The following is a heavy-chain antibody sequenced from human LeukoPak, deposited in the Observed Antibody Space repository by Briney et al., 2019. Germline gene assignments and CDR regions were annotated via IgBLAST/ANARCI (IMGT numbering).Heavy chain of an antibody. V-gene: IGHV3-15*01. CDR2: IKSKTGGGTY. CDR1: GFSFSNAW. J-gene: IGHJ4*02. Sequence: GGSLRLSCAASGFSFSNAWMSWVRQAPGRRLEWVGRIKSKTGGGTYDYAAPVKGRFTISRDDSKNTLYLQMNSLKTEDTAVYYCTTDHSSGYYPENNYFDYWGQGTLVTVSS. D-gene: IGHD3-22*01. CDR3: TTDHSSGYYPENNYFDY.